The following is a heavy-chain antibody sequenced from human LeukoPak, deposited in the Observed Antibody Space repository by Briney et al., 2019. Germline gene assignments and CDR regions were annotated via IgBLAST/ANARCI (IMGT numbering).Heavy chain of an antibody. CDR2: IYYSGST. V-gene: IGHV4-39*07. D-gene: IGHD1-14*01. CDR3: ARDFRNGGEPF. CDR1: GGSVSSSTYY. J-gene: IGHJ4*02. Sequence: SETLSLTCTVSGGSVSSSTYYWGWLRQPPGKGLEWIGSIYYSGSTYYNPSLKSRVTISVDTSKNQFSLKLSSVTAADTAVYYCARDFRNGGEPFWGQGTLVTVSS.